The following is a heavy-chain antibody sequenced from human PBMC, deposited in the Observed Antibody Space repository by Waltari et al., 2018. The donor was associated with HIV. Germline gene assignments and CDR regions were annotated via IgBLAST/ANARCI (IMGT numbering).Heavy chain of an antibody. V-gene: IGHV1-69*01. CDR3: ASSIAAAGTSHFDY. CDR2: IIPSLSTA. Sequence: QVQPVQSGAEVKKPGPSVKVSCKASGGTFSSYAISWVRQAPGEWLGGMGGIIPSLSTANCTQKCQGGVTITADESTSTAYMELGSLGSEDTAVYYCASSIAAAGTSHFDYWGQGTLVTVSS. CDR1: GGTFSSYA. D-gene: IGHD6-13*01. J-gene: IGHJ4*02.